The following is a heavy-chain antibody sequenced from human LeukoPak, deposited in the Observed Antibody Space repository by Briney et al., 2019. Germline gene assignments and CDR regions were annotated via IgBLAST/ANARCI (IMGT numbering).Heavy chain of an antibody. D-gene: IGHD3-10*01. CDR3: ASHYYYGSGRYYNGNYFDY. Sequence: PSETLSLTCTVSGGSISSSSYYWGWIRQPPGKGLEWIGSIYYSGSTYYNPSLKSRVTISVDTSKNQFSLKLSSVTAADTAVYYCASHYYYGSGRYYNGNYFDYWGQGTLVTVSS. CDR2: IYYSGST. CDR1: GGSISSSSYY. V-gene: IGHV4-39*01. J-gene: IGHJ4*02.